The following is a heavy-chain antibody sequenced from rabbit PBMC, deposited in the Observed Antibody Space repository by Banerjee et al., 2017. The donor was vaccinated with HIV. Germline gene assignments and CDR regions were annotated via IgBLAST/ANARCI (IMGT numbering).Heavy chain of an antibody. V-gene: IGHV1S40*01. CDR1: GFIFSDNYY. D-gene: IGHD2-1*01. J-gene: IGHJ4*01. CDR3: ARATTMTMVISYFNL. Sequence: QAMLESGGDRVKPGASLTLSCTASGFIFSDNYYMCWVRQAPGKGLEWIACIYAGASGNTCYASWAKGRFTISKTSSTTVTLQMTSLTAADTATYFCARATTMTMVISYFNLWGQGTLVTVS. CDR2: IYAGASGNT.